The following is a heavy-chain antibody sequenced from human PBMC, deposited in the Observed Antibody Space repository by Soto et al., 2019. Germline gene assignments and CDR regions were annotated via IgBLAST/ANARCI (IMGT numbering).Heavy chain of an antibody. CDR2: IYPGDSDT. J-gene: IGHJ6*02. CDR3: AGGGVRGVITRTRDYYGMDV. CDR1: GYNFTSYW. Sequence: GESLKISCKGSGYNFTSYWIGWVRQMPGKGLECMGIIYPGDSDTRYSPSSQGQVTISADKSISTAYLQWSSLKASDTAMYYCAGGGVRGVITRTRDYYGMDVWGQGTTVTVSS. D-gene: IGHD3-10*01. V-gene: IGHV5-51*01.